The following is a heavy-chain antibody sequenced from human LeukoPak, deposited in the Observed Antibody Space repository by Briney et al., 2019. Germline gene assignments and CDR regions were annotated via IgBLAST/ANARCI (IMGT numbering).Heavy chain of an antibody. D-gene: IGHD3-22*01. CDR2: IWYDGSNK. CDR3: ARDSSGFEIDY. CDR1: GLTFSSYG. J-gene: IGHJ4*02. V-gene: IGHV3-33*01. Sequence: PGGSLRLSCAASGLTFSSYGMHWVRQAPGKGLEWVAVIWYDGSNKYYADSVKGRFTISRDNSKNTLYLQMNSLRAEDTAVYYCARDSSGFEIDYWGQGTLVTVSS.